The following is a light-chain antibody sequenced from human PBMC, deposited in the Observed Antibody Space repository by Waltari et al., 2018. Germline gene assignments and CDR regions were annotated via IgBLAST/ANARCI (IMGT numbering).Light chain of an antibody. V-gene: IGKV3-15*01. Sequence: EIVLTQSPATLSVSPGERATLPCRASQSIRSNLAWYQQKPGQPPRLLIYGASTRATGIPARFSGSGSGTEFTLTISSLQSEDFAVYYCQQYNNWPLFFGPGTKVDIK. CDR1: QSIRSN. CDR2: GAS. CDR3: QQYNNWPLF. J-gene: IGKJ3*01.